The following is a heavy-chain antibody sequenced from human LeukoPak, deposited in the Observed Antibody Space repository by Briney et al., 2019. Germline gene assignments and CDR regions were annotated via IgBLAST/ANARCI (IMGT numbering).Heavy chain of an antibody. CDR2: ISYDGSNK. Sequence: PGRSLRLSCAASGFTFSSYGMHWVRQAPGKGLEWVAVISYDGSNKYYADSVKGRFTISRDNSKNTLYLQMNSLRAEDTAVYYCASHPEYYYDSSGYYLWGQGTLVTVSS. CDR1: GFTFSSYG. CDR3: ASHPEYYYDSSGYYL. J-gene: IGHJ4*02. V-gene: IGHV3-30*03. D-gene: IGHD3-22*01.